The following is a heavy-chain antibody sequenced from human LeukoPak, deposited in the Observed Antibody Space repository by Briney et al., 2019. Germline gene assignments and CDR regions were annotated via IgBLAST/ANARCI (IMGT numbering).Heavy chain of an antibody. V-gene: IGHV1-69*13. CDR2: IIPIFGTA. J-gene: IGHJ4*02. D-gene: IGHD5-24*01. CDR1: GYTFTGYY. CDR3: ARARDGYTTYYFDY. Sequence: GASVKVSCKASGYTFTGYYMHWVRQAPGQGLEWMGGIIPIFGTANYAQKFQGRVTITADESTSTAYMELSSLRSEDTAVYYCARARDGYTTYYFDYWGQGTLVTVSS.